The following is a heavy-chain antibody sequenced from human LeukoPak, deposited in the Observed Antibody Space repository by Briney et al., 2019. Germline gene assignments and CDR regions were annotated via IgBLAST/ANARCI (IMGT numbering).Heavy chain of an antibody. Sequence: GGSLRLSCAASGFTVSSNYMSWVRQAPGKGLEWVSSISSSSSYIYYADSVKGRFTISRDNAKNSLYLQMNSLRAEDTAVYYCAKGYCSSTGCYGYYYYGMDVWGQGTTVTVSS. J-gene: IGHJ6*02. CDR2: ISSSSSYI. D-gene: IGHD2-2*01. CDR1: GFTVSSNY. CDR3: AKGYCSSTGCYGYYYYGMDV. V-gene: IGHV3-21*01.